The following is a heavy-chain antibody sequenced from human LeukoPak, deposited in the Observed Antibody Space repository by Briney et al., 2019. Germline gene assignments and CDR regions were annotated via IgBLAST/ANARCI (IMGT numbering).Heavy chain of an antibody. CDR1: GYAFTGYY. D-gene: IGHD1-26*01. CDR3: ARLGIVGATGALDI. Sequence: GASVKVSCKASGYAFTGYYMHWVRQAPGQGLEWMGWINPNSGGTNYAQKFQGRVTMTRDTSISTAYMELSRLRSDDTAVYYCARLGIVGATGALDIWGQGTMVTVSS. CDR2: INPNSGGT. J-gene: IGHJ3*02. V-gene: IGHV1-2*02.